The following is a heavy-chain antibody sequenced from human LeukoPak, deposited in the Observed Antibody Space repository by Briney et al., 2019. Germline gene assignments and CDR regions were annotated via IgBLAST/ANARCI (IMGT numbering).Heavy chain of an antibody. Sequence: GASVKVSCKASGYTFTGYYMHWVRQAPGQGLEWMGWINPNSGGTNYAQKFQGRVTMTRDTSISTAYMELSRLRSDDTAVYYCARDGPPMDGSGSYYMSPYFDYWGQGTLVTVSS. D-gene: IGHD3-10*01. CDR1: GYTFTGYY. J-gene: IGHJ4*02. CDR2: INPNSGGT. CDR3: ARDGPPMDGSGSYYMSPYFDY. V-gene: IGHV1-2*02.